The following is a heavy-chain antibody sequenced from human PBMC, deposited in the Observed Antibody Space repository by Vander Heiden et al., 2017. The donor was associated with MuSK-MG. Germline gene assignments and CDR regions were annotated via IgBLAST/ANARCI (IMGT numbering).Heavy chain of an antibody. CDR1: GFTFSSYA. J-gene: IGHJ4*02. D-gene: IGHD1-26*01. V-gene: IGHV3-23*01. Sequence: EVQLLESGGGLVQPGGSLRLSCAASGFTFSSYAMSWVRQAPGKGLEWVSAISGSGGSTYYADSVKGRFAISRDNSKNTLYLQMNSLRAEDTAVYYCAKDNGSYYDVRGFDYWGQGTLVTVSS. CDR3: AKDNGSYYDVRGFDY. CDR2: ISGSGGST.